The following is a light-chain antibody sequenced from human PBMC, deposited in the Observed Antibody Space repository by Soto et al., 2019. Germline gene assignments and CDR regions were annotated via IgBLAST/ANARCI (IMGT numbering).Light chain of an antibody. Sequence: EIVMTQSPATLSVSPGERASLSCRASQSVSSNLAWYQQKPGQAPRLLIYGASTRATGIPGRFSGRGSGTDFTLTISSLQSEDFAVYYCHQYNNWPPWTFGQGTKVEIK. CDR2: GAS. V-gene: IGKV3-15*01. J-gene: IGKJ1*01. CDR1: QSVSSN. CDR3: HQYNNWPPWT.